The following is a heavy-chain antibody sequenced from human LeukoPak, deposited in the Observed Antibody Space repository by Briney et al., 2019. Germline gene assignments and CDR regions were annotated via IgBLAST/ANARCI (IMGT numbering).Heavy chain of an antibody. Sequence: GASVKVSCKASGYTFTSYSMYWVRQAPGQGLEWMGVINPSGGSTTYAQKFQGRVTMTSDTSTSTAYMELSSLRSEDTAVYYCARGWATINYWGQGTLVTVSS. V-gene: IGHV1-46*01. D-gene: IGHD5-12*01. CDR1: GYTFTSYS. CDR3: ARGWATINY. CDR2: INPSGGST. J-gene: IGHJ4*02.